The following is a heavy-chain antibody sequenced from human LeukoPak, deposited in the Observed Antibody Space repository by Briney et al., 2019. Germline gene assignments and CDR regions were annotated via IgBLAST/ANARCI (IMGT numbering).Heavy chain of an antibody. Sequence: SETLSLTCTVAGGSIGTHYWSWIRQPPGKGLEWIGYIFYTVTTNYNPSLKSRVTISVDTSRDQFSLNLRSVTAADTAVYYCARDRRLDRLHGLDMWGQGTMVTVSS. D-gene: IGHD4-11*01. CDR3: ARDRRLDRLHGLDM. CDR1: GGSIGTHY. V-gene: IGHV4-59*11. J-gene: IGHJ3*02. CDR2: IFYTVTT.